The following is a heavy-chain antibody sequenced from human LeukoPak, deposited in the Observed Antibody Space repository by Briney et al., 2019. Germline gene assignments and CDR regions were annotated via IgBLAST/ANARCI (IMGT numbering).Heavy chain of an antibody. J-gene: IGHJ6*03. CDR1: GGSISSYY. CDR3: ARDRQQLVLGYYYYYMDV. V-gene: IGHV4-4*07. Sequence: SETLSLTCTVSGGSISSYYWSWIRQPAGRGLEWIGRIYTSGSTNYNPSLKSRVTMSVDTSKNQFSLKLSSVTAADTAVYYCARDRQQLVLGYYYYYMDVWGKGTTVTVSS. CDR2: IYTSGST. D-gene: IGHD6-13*01.